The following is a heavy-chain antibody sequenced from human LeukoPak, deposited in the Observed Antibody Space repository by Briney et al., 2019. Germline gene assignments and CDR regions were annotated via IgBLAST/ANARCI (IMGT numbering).Heavy chain of an antibody. Sequence: GGSLRLSCAASGFTFSSFEMNWVRPAPGKGLEGVSYITSSASTIYYAESVKGRFTISRDNAKNSLFVQMNSLRAEDTAVYYCARKVLSGSRYFDYWGQGALVTVSS. CDR2: ITSSASTI. V-gene: IGHV3-48*03. CDR3: ARKVLSGSRYFDY. J-gene: IGHJ4*02. CDR1: GFTFSSFE. D-gene: IGHD1-26*01.